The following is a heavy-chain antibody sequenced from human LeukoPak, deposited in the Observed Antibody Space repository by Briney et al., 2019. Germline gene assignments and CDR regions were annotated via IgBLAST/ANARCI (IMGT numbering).Heavy chain of an antibody. V-gene: IGHV4-34*01. D-gene: IGHD2-2*01. Sequence: SETLSLTCAVYGGSFSGYYWSWIRQPPGKGLEWIGEINHSGSTNYNPSLKSRVTISVDTSKNQFSLKLSSVTAADTAVYYCARGTLGYCSSTSCYQIDYWGQGTLVTVSS. CDR1: GGSFSGYY. CDR2: INHSGST. CDR3: ARGTLGYCSSTSCYQIDY. J-gene: IGHJ4*02.